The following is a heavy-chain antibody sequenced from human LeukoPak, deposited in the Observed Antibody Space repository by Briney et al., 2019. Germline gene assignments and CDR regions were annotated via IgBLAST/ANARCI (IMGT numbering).Heavy chain of an antibody. CDR1: GFTFSSYG. J-gene: IGHJ4*02. Sequence: GGSLRLSCAASGFTFSSYGIHWVRQAPGKGLEWVTFIRYDGFNKYYADSVKDRFIISRDNAKNTLYLQMNSLRAEDTAVYYCARGPKIFAIAAAGIDCWGQGTLVTVSS. CDR3: ARGPKIFAIAAAGIDC. D-gene: IGHD6-13*01. CDR2: IRYDGFNK. V-gene: IGHV3-30*02.